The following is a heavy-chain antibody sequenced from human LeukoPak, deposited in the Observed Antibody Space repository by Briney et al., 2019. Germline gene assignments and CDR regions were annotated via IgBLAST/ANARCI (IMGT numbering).Heavy chain of an antibody. J-gene: IGHJ6*02. D-gene: IGHD4-17*01. CDR3: ARDVTINYYGMDV. Sequence: GRSLRLSCAASGFTFSSYAMHWVRQAPGKGLEGVAVISYDGSNKYYADSVKGRFTISRDNSKNTLYLQMNSLRAEDTAVYYCARDVTINYYGMDVWGQGTTVTVSS. V-gene: IGHV3-30-3*01. CDR2: ISYDGSNK. CDR1: GFTFSSYA.